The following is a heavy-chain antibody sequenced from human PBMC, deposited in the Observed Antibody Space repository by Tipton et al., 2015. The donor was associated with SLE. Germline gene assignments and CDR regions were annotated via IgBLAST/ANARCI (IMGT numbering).Heavy chain of an antibody. CDR1: GGSISSHY. V-gene: IGHV4-59*11. Sequence: TLSLTCTVSGGSISSHYWSWVRQPPGKGLEWIGYIYYSGSTNYNPSPKSRVTISVDTSKNQFSLKLSSVTAADTAVYYCARDPGAFDIWGQGTMVTVSS. J-gene: IGHJ3*02. CDR2: IYYSGST. CDR3: ARDPGAFDI.